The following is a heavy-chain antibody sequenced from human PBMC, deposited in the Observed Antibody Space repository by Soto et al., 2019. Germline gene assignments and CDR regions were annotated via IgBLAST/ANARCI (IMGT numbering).Heavy chain of an antibody. D-gene: IGHD1-26*01. CDR3: AKDEGVGGTLGRFDY. CDR2: MSSDGSKI. Sequence: QVQLVESGGGAVQPGESLRLSCVASGFDFTYYAMHWVRQAPGKGLESVAVMSSDGSKIHHTDSVKGRFTISRDNSKNTLYLQMNSLRKEETAVYFCAKDEGVGGTLGRFDYWGQGTLVSVSS. J-gene: IGHJ4*02. CDR1: GFDFTYYA. V-gene: IGHV3-30*18.